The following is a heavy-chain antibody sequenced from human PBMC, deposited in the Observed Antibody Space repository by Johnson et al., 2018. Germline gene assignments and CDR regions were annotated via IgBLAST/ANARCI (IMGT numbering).Heavy chain of an antibody. J-gene: IGHJ6*03. CDR1: GGSISSYY. V-gene: IGHV4-59*01. Sequence: QVQLVQSGPGLVKPSETLSLTCTVSGGSISSYYWSWIRQPPGKGLEWIGYIYYSGSTNYNPSLKSRVPISVDTSKHQFSLKLTSVTAADTAVYYCARIKSDSLYYYYYYMDVWGKGTTVTVSS. D-gene: IGHD2-21*02. CDR2: IYYSGST. CDR3: ARIKSDSLYYYYYYMDV.